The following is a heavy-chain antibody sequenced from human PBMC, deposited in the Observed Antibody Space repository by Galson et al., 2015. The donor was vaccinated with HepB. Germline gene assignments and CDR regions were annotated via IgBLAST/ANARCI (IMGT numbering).Heavy chain of an antibody. CDR3: ARDYYGSGSYYNSDAFDI. J-gene: IGHJ3*02. D-gene: IGHD3-10*01. CDR2: ISAYNGNT. Sequence: SVKVSCKASGYTFTSYGISWVRQAPGRGLEWMGWISAYNGNTNYAQKLQGRVTMTTDTSTSTAYMELRSLRSDDTAVYYCARDYYGSGSYYNSDAFDIWGQGTMVTVSS. CDR1: GYTFTSYG. V-gene: IGHV1-18*01.